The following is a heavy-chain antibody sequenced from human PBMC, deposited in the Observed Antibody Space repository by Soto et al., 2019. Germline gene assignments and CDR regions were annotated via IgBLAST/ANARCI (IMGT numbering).Heavy chain of an antibody. D-gene: IGHD5-12*01. Sequence: SETLSLTCTVSGGSISSDAYYWTWIRQPPGKGLEWIGYIYYSGITYYNPSLRSRVTISVDTSKNQFSLNLRSVTAADTAVYYCARGPRKFTGYDYPRFDYWGQGTLVTVSS. CDR3: ARGPRKFTGYDYPRFDY. J-gene: IGHJ4*02. V-gene: IGHV4-30-4*01. CDR1: GGSISSDAYY. CDR2: IYYSGIT.